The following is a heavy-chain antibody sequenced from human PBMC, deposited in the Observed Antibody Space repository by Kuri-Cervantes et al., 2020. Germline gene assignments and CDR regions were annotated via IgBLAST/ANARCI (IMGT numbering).Heavy chain of an antibody. Sequence: GESLKISCAASGFTVSSNFPFSWVRQAPGKGLEWVSSITTSSGITYYADSVKGRFTISRDNSQNTLYLQMHSLRAEDTAVYYCTKRVLYVVATDNWGPGTLVTVSS. J-gene: IGHJ4*02. CDR1: GFTVSSNFP. CDR3: TKRVLYVVATDN. V-gene: IGHV3-23*01. D-gene: IGHD5-12*01. CDR2: ITTSSGIT.